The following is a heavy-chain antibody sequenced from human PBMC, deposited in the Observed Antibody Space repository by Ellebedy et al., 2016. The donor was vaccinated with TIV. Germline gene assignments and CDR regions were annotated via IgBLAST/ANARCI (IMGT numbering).Heavy chain of an antibody. V-gene: IGHV1-69*13. D-gene: IGHD5-24*01. Sequence: SVKVSXKASGYTFTSYDINWVRQATGQGLEWMGWIIPIFGTANYAQKFQGRVTITADESTSTAYMELSSLSSEDTAVYYCARGRWLQLLVYGMDVWGQGTTVTVSS. CDR1: GYTFTSYD. CDR3: ARGRWLQLLVYGMDV. J-gene: IGHJ6*02. CDR2: IIPIFGTA.